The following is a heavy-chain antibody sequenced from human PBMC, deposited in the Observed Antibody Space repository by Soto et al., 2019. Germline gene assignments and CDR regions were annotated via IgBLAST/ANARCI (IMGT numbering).Heavy chain of an antibody. CDR2: INHSGST. CDR3: ARTSDYVWGSYRYNNWFDP. CDR1: GGSFSGYY. Sequence: TLSLTCAVYGGSFSGYYWSWIRQPPGKGLEWIGEINHSGSTNYNPSLKSRVTISVDTSKNQFSLKLSSVTAADTAVYYCARTSDYVWGSYRYNNWFDPWGQGTLVTVSS. J-gene: IGHJ5*02. D-gene: IGHD3-16*02. V-gene: IGHV4-34*01.